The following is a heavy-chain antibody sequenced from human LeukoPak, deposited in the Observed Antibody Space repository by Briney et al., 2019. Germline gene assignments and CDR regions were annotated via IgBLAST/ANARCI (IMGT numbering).Heavy chain of an antibody. CDR2: ISSSSSYI. CDR3: ARDPGGGARRAFDI. D-gene: IGHD2-21*01. Sequence: GGSLRLSCAVSGFTFSTYGMSWVRQAPGKGLEWVSSISSSSSYIYYADSVKGRFTISRDNAKNSVYLQMNSLRAEDTPVYYCARDPGGGARRAFDIWGQGTMVTVSS. J-gene: IGHJ3*02. V-gene: IGHV3-21*01. CDR1: GFTFSTYG.